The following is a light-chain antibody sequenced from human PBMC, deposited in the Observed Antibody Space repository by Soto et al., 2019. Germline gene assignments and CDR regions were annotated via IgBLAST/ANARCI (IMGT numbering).Light chain of an antibody. CDR2: GAS. CDR3: QQYHNWPPSII. V-gene: IGKV3-15*01. CDR1: ESVSSN. J-gene: IGKJ5*01. Sequence: VMTQSPDTLSVSPGERGTLSCRASESVSSNVAWYQQRPGQAPRLLIYGASTRATDTPVRFRGSGSGTEFTLTISSLQSEDLGVYYCQQYHNWPPSIIFGQGRRRVIK.